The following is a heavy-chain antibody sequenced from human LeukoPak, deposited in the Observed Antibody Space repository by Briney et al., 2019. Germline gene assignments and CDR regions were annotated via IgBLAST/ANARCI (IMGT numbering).Heavy chain of an antibody. Sequence: PSETLSLTCAVYGGSFSGYYWSWIRQPPGKGLEWIGEINHSGSTNYNPSLKSRVTISVDTSKNQFSLKLSSVTAADTAVYYCARGQASYGKYYFDYWGQGTLVTVSS. CDR1: GGSFSGYY. J-gene: IGHJ4*02. V-gene: IGHV4-34*01. CDR2: INHSGST. D-gene: IGHD5-18*01. CDR3: ARGQASYGKYYFDY.